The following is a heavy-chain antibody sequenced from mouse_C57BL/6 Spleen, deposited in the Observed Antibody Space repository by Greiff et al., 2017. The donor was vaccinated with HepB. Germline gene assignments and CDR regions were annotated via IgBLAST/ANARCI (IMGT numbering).Heavy chain of an antibody. J-gene: IGHJ2*01. V-gene: IGHV1-55*01. Sequence: QVQLQQPGAELVKPGASVKMSCKASGYTFTSYWITWVKQRPGQGLEWIGDIYPGSGSTNYNEKFKSKATLTVDTSSSTAYMQLSSLTSEDSAVYYCASGGYDLLPILYWGQGTTLTVSS. CDR1: GYTFTSYW. D-gene: IGHD2-1*01. CDR3: ASGGYDLLPILY. CDR2: IYPGSGST.